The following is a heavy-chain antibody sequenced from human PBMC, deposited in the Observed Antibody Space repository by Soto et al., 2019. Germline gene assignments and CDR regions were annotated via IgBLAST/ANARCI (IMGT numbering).Heavy chain of an antibody. CDR3: ARGPRNWGFDF. V-gene: IGHV1-8*01. D-gene: IGHD7-27*01. CDR2: MNPNSGNT. J-gene: IGHJ4*02. Sequence: ASVKVSCKASGYTFTSYDFNWVRQATGQRPEWLGWMNPNSGNTGYSQKFQGRVTMTSDTSISTAYMELSSLRSEDTAVYYCARGPRNWGFDFCGRGTQVTVS. CDR1: GYTFTSYD.